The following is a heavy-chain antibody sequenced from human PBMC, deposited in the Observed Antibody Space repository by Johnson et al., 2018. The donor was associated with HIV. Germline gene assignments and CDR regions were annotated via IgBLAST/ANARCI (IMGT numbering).Heavy chain of an antibody. V-gene: IGHV3-7*01. Sequence: VQLVESGGGVVQPGRSLRLSCAASGFTFSSYGMHWVRQAPGKGLEWVASIKQGGSEKYYVDSVRGRFTISRDNAKNSLYLQMNSLRAEDTAVYYCAKPYGSGSYDAVDIWGQGTMVTVSS. CDR1: GFTFSSYG. J-gene: IGHJ3*02. D-gene: IGHD3-10*01. CDR3: AKPYGSGSYDAVDI. CDR2: IKQGGSEK.